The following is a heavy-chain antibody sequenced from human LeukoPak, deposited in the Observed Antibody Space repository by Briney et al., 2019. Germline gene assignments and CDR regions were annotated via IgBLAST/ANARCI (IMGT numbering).Heavy chain of an antibody. CDR2: INSDGSST. Sequence: GGSLRLSCAATGFTFSTYWMHWVRQAAGKGLVWVSRINSDGSSTTYADSVKGRFTISRDNAKNTLYLQMNSLRAEDTAVYYCARLGDDFWSGYAYAFDIWGQGTMVAVSS. V-gene: IGHV3-74*01. CDR1: GFTFSTYW. CDR3: ARLGDDFWSGYAYAFDI. J-gene: IGHJ3*02. D-gene: IGHD3-3*01.